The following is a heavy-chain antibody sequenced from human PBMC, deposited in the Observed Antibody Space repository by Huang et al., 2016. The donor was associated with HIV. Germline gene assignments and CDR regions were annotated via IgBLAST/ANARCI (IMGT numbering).Heavy chain of an antibody. CDR1: GGSFSGYY. Sequence: QVQLQQWGAGLLKPSETLSLTCAVYGGSFSGYYWSWIRQPPGKGLEWIGEINHSGSTNYNPSIKSRVPISVDTSKTQFSLKLNSVTAADTAVYYCARGPDYYDSSGREAFDIWGQGTMVTVSS. V-gene: IGHV4-34*01. CDR3: ARGPDYYDSSGREAFDI. J-gene: IGHJ3*02. D-gene: IGHD3-22*01. CDR2: INHSGST.